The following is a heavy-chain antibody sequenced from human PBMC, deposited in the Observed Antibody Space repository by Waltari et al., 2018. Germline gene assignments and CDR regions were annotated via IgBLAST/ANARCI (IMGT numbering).Heavy chain of an antibody. Sequence: EVQLLESGGGLVQPGGSLRLSCAASGFTFSSYAMSWVRQAPGQGLEWVSAISGSGGSTYYADSVKGRFTISRDNSKNTLYLQMNSLRAEDTAVYYCAKDPYLSGGSYPWGQGTLVTVSS. CDR2: ISGSGGST. CDR3: AKDPYLSGGSYP. J-gene: IGHJ5*02. CDR1: GFTFSSYA. V-gene: IGHV3-23*01. D-gene: IGHD1-26*01.